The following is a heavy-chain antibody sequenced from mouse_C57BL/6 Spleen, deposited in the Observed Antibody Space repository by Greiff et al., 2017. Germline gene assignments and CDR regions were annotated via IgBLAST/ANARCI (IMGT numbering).Heavy chain of an antibody. CDR3: ARSVFGYGPFAY. J-gene: IGHJ3*01. CDR2: IDPEDGEP. CDR1: GFNIKDYY. Sequence: EVQLQESGAELVKPGASVKLSCTASGFNIKDYYMHWVKQRTEQGLEWIGRIDPEDGEPKYAPKFQGKATITADTSSNTAYLQLSSLTSEDTAVYYCARSVFGYGPFAYWGQGTLVTVSA. D-gene: IGHD2-2*01. V-gene: IGHV14-2*01.